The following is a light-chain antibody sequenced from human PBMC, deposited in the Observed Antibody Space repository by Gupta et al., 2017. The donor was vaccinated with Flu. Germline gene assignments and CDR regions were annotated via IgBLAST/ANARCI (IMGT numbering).Light chain of an antibody. V-gene: IGLV1-36*01. Sequence: QSVLTQPTSVSAAPRQRDPLSCSGSSSNIGNNAVIWYQQPPGKAPKLLIYYDDLMPSWGSDRFSCSKSGTSAALAIIGLQSDDDADYYCAAWDDSLYGWVFGGGTKLTVL. CDR1: SSNIGNNA. CDR2: YDD. CDR3: AAWDDSLYGWV. J-gene: IGLJ3*02.